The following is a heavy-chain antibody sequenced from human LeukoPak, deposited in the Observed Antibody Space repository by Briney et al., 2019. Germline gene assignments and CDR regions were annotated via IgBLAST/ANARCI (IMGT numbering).Heavy chain of an antibody. CDR3: ARDQGGIVVVTATWFDP. D-gene: IGHD2-21*02. CDR2: INPNSGGT. Sequence: ASVKVSCKASGYTFTGYYMHWVRQAPGQGLEWMGWINPNSGGTNYAQKFQGRVTMTRDTSISTAYMELSRLRSDDTAVYYCARDQGGIVVVTATWFDPWGQGTLVTVSS. V-gene: IGHV1-2*02. CDR1: GYTFTGYY. J-gene: IGHJ5*02.